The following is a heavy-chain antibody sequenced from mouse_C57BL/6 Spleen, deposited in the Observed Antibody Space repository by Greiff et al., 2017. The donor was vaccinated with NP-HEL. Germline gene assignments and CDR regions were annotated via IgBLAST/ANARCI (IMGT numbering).Heavy chain of an antibody. J-gene: IGHJ1*03. CDR2: ISDGGSYT. CDR3: ARDRPSSSYWYFDV. CDR1: GFTFSSYA. Sequence: EVKLMESGGGLVKPGGSLKLSCAASGFTFSSYAMSWVRQTPEKRLEWVATISDGGSYTYYPDNVKGRFTISRDNAKNNLYLQMSHLKSEDTAMYYCARDRPSSSYWYFDVWGTGTTVTVSS. D-gene: IGHD1-1*01. V-gene: IGHV5-4*01.